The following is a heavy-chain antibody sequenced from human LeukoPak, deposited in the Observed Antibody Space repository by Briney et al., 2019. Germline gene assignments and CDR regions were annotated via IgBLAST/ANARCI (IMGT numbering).Heavy chain of an antibody. D-gene: IGHD6-19*01. CDR1: GGSISSGAYY. CDR2: IYYSGST. J-gene: IGHJ5*02. V-gene: IGHV4-31*03. CDR3: AKDGGRSSGWST. Sequence: PSQTLSLTCNVSGGSISSGAYYWSWIRQHPGKGLEWIGYIYYSGSTSYNPSLKSRVIISVDTSKNQFSPKLSSVTAADTAVYYCAKDGGRSSGWSTWGQGTLVTVSS.